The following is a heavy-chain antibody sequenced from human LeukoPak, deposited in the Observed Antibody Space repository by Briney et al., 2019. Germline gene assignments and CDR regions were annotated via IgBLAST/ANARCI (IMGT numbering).Heavy chain of an antibody. V-gene: IGHV3-21*06. Sequence: GGSLRLSCATSGFSSSSYRLDWVPQAPGKELEWVSAMGTSSNYIYYAESVKGRFTISRDNAKNSVYLQMDSLRAEDTAVYYCARDQAGDSPYGMDVWGQGTTVTVSS. CDR3: ARDQAGDSPYGMDV. J-gene: IGHJ6*02. CDR1: GFSSSSYR. CDR2: MGTSSNYI. D-gene: IGHD2-21*02.